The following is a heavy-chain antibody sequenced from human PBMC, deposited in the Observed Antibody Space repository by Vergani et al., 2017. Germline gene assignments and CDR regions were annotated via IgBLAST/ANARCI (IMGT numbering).Heavy chain of an antibody. CDR1: GFTFSSYE. J-gene: IGHJ4*02. D-gene: IGHD3-10*01. CDR2: ISSSGSTI. CDR3: ASQRTGFGELPFNY. V-gene: IGHV3-48*03. Sequence: EVQLVESGGGLVQPGGSLRLSCAASGFTFSSYEMNWVRQAPGKGLEWVLYISSSGSTIYYADSVKGRFTISRDNAKNSLYLQMNSLRAEDTAVYYCASQRTGFGELPFNYWGQGTLVTVSS.